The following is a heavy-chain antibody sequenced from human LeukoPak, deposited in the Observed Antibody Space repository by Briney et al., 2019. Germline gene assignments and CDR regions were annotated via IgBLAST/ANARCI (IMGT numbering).Heavy chain of an antibody. CDR2: ISSNGGST. V-gene: IGHV3-64*01. CDR1: GFTFSSYA. J-gene: IGHJ1*01. CDR3: ARGDGSHEYFQH. D-gene: IGHD1-26*01. Sequence: GGSLRLSCAASGFTFSSYAMHWVRQAPGKGLEYVSAISSNGGSTYYANSVKGRFTISRDNSKNTLYLQMGSLRAEDMAVYYCARGDGSHEYFQHWGQGTLVTVSS.